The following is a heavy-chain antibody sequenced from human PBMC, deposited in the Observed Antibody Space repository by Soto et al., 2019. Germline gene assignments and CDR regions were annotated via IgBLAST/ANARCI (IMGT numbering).Heavy chain of an antibody. D-gene: IGHD1-1*01. Sequence: EVQLLESGGGLVQPGGSLRLSCAVSGFIISDYGVTWVRQAPGKGLEWVSGFSVGGGGTFYADSVKGRFTISRDDPKNTAYLQMNSLGAEDTAVYYCVRWNGFGDRWGQGTLVTVSS. J-gene: IGHJ5*02. CDR1: GFIISDYG. V-gene: IGHV3-23*01. CDR2: FSVGGGGT. CDR3: VRWNGFGDR.